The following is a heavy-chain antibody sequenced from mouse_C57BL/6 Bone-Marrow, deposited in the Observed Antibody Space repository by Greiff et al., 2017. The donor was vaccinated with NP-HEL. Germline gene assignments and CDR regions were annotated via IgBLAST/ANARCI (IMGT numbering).Heavy chain of an antibody. J-gene: IGHJ1*03. D-gene: IGHD1-1*01. Sequence: EVKLQESGAELVRPGASVKLSCTASGFNIKDYYMHWVKQRPEQGLEWIGRIDPEDGDTEYAPKFQGKATMTADTSSNTAYLQLSSLTSEDTAVYYCTTRYYYGSTLGWYFDVWGTGTTVTVSS. CDR2: IDPEDGDT. CDR1: GFNIKDYY. V-gene: IGHV14-1*01. CDR3: TTRYYYGSTLGWYFDV.